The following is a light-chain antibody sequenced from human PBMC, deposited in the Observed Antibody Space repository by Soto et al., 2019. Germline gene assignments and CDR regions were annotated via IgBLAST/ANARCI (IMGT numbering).Light chain of an antibody. Sequence: QAVVTQEPSLTVSPGGKVTLTCASSTGAVTSGYYPNWFQQKPGQAPRALIYSTSNKQAWTPARFSGFLLGCKAALPLSGVHPGDEAEYYCPLYYGAAPVLGGGTELTVL. CDR2: STS. CDR1: TGAVTSGYY. V-gene: IGLV7-43*01. J-gene: IGLJ3*02. CDR3: PLYYGAAPV.